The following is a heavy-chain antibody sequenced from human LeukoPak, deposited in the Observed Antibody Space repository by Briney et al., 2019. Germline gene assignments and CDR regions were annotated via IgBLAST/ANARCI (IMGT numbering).Heavy chain of an antibody. Sequence: SETLSLTCTVSGGSISSHYWSWIRQPPGKGLEWIGYIYYSGSTNYNPSLKSRVTISVDTSKNQFSLKLSSLTAADTAVYYCARVSIAAAGTGYYYMDVWGKGTTVTVSS. CDR3: ARVSIAAAGTGYYYMDV. CDR1: GGSISSHY. CDR2: IYYSGST. J-gene: IGHJ6*03. D-gene: IGHD6-13*01. V-gene: IGHV4-59*11.